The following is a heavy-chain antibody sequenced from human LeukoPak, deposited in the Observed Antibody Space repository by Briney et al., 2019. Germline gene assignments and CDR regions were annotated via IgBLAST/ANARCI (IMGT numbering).Heavy chain of an antibody. CDR3: ARIIAVAGSDY. CDR1: GGSFSGYH. Sequence: SETLSLTCAVYGGSFSGYHWSWIRQPPGKGLEWIGEINHSGSTNYNPSLKSRVTISVDTSKNQFSLKLSSVTAADTAVYYCARIIAVAGSDYWGQGTLVTVSS. V-gene: IGHV4-34*01. D-gene: IGHD6-19*01. CDR2: INHSGST. J-gene: IGHJ4*02.